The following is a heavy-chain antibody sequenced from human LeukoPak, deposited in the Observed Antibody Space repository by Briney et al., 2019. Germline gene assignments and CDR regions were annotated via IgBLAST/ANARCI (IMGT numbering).Heavy chain of an antibody. CDR2: IYYSGST. J-gene: IGHJ3*02. CDR1: GGSFSGYY. D-gene: IGHD2-15*01. Sequence: PSETLSLTCAVYGGSFSGYYWGWIRQPPGKGLEWIGSIYYSGSTYYNPSLKSRVTISVDTSKNQFSLKLSSVTAADTAVYYCARRSWGDIVVVVAAFGAFDIWGQGTMVTVSS. CDR3: ARRSWGDIVVVVAAFGAFDI. V-gene: IGHV4-39*01.